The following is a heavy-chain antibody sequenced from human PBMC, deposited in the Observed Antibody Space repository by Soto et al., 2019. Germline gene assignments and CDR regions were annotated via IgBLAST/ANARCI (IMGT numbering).Heavy chain of an antibody. J-gene: IGHJ6*02. D-gene: IGHD6-19*01. Sequence: PGGSLRLSCAASGFTFDDYTMHWVRQAPGKGLEWVSLISWDGGSTYYADSVKGRFTISRDNSKNSLYLQMNSLRTEDTALYYCAKTMGSGWPYYYYYGMDVWGQGTTVTVSS. CDR2: ISWDGGST. CDR3: AKTMGSGWPYYYYYGMDV. V-gene: IGHV3-43*01. CDR1: GFTFDDYT.